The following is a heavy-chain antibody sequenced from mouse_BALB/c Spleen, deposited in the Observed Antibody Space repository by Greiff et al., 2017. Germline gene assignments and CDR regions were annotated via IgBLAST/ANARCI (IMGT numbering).Heavy chain of an antibody. CDR2: ISSGGSYT. CDR1: GFTFSSYG. CDR3: ARHEAFYYGSSYWYFDV. V-gene: IGHV5-6*01. J-gene: IGHJ1*01. Sequence: EVKLMESGGDLVKPGGSLKLSCAASGFTFSSYGMSWVRQTPDKRLEWVATISSGGSYTYYPDSVKGRFTISRDNAKNTLYLQMSSLKSEDTAMYYCARHEAFYYGSSYWYFDVWGAGTTVTVSS. D-gene: IGHD1-1*01.